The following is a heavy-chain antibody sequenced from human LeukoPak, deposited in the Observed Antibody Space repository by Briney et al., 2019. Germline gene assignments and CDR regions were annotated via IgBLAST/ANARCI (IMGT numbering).Heavy chain of an antibody. CDR1: GGSISSYY. Sequence: KPSGTLSLACTVSGGSISSYYWSWIRQPPGKGLEWIGYIYYSGSTNYNPSLKSRVTISVDTSKNQFSLKLSSVTAADTAVYYCARGATGYWGQGTLVTVSS. J-gene: IGHJ4*02. V-gene: IGHV4-59*01. CDR3: ARGATGY. CDR2: IYYSGST.